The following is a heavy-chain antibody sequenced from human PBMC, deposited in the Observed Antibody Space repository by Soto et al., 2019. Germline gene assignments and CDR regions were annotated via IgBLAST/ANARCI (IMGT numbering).Heavy chain of an antibody. CDR3: EKEAGLVRFFDWLSNGLDV. V-gene: IGHV3-9*01. J-gene: IGHJ6*02. Sequence: EVQLVESGGDLVQPGRSLRLSCAASGFTFDDYAMHWVRQAPGKGLEWVSGISWNSGNKGYADSVKGRFTISRDNAKNFLYLEMNRLRAEDTALYYCEKEAGLVRFFDWLSNGLDVWGQGTAVTVS. CDR2: ISWNSGNK. D-gene: IGHD3-9*01. CDR1: GFTFDDYA.